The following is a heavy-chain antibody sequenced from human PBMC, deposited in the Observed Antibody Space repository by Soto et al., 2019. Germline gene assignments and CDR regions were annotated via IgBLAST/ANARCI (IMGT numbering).Heavy chain of an antibody. Sequence: EVQLLESGGGLIQPGGSLRLSCAASGFTFSTYGMSWVRQAPGKGLEWVSGISGSGGTTSYADSVKGRFTISRDNSKNTLCVQMNSLSAEDTVVYYCAKCIGSTNCRNFYFWGQGTLVTVSS. V-gene: IGHV3-23*01. CDR1: GFTFSTYG. J-gene: IGHJ4*02. CDR2: ISGSGGTT. CDR3: AKCIGSTNCRNFYF. D-gene: IGHD2-2*01.